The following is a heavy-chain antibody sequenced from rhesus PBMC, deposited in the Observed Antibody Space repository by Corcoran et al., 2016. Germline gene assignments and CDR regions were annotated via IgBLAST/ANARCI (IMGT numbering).Heavy chain of an antibody. V-gene: IGHV1-200*01. J-gene: IGHJ4*01. Sequence: VQLVQSGAEVKKPGTSVKLSCKASGYTLTSDNIHWVRQAPGQVLEGMGWINPSNGNTGYAQKVQGRVTMTRDTSTSTAYRELNSLRSEDTAVYYCARAENTVTFDYWGQGVLVTVSS. CDR3: ARAENTVTFDY. D-gene: IGHD4-23*01. CDR2: INPSNGNT. CDR1: GYTLTSDN.